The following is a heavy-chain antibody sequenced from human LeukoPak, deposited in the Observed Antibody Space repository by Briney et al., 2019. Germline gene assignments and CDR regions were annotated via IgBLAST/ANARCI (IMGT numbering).Heavy chain of an antibody. CDR2: IIPIFGTA. J-gene: IGHJ4*02. CDR3: ASGDGDKYYFDY. Sequence: ASVKVSCKASGDTFSSYAISWVRQAPGQGLEWMGGIIPIFGTANYAQKFQGRVTITTDESTSTAYMELSSLRSEDTAVYYCASGDGDKYYFDYWGQGTLVTVSS. CDR1: GDTFSSYA. D-gene: IGHD3-10*01. V-gene: IGHV1-69*05.